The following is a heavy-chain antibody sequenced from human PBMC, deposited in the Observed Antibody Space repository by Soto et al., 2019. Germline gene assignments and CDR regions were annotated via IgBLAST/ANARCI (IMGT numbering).Heavy chain of an antibody. CDR3: ARGPRNLRFLEWFSDDAFDI. D-gene: IGHD3-3*01. Sequence: ASVKVYCKASGYTFTSYGISWVRQAPGQGREGMGWISAYNGNTNYAQKLQGRVTMTTDTSTSTAYMELRSLRSDDTAVYYCARGPRNLRFLEWFSDDAFDIWGQGTMVTVSS. J-gene: IGHJ3*02. V-gene: IGHV1-18*01. CDR1: GYTFTSYG. CDR2: ISAYNGNT.